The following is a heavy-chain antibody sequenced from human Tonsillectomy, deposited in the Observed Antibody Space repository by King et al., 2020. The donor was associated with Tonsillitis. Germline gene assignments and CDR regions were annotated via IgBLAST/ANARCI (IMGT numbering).Heavy chain of an antibody. CDR3: ARDGRDYVLFEGWKY. CDR2: ISTYNGNT. J-gene: IGHJ4*02. Sequence: QLVQSGPEVKKPGASVKVSCKASGYTFTSYGISWVRQAPGQGLEWMGWISTYNGNTNYAPKLHGRVTMTTDTSTSTAYMELRGLTSDDTAVYYCARDGRDYVLFEGWKYWGQGSLVTVSS. D-gene: IGHD4-17*01. CDR1: GYTFTSYG. V-gene: IGHV1-18*04.